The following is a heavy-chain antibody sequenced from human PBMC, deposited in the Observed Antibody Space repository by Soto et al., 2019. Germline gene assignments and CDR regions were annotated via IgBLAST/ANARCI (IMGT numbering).Heavy chain of an antibody. CDR2: IYHSGST. CDR1: GGSISSGGYS. J-gene: IGHJ4*02. V-gene: IGHV4-30-2*01. CDR3: XXXXXXXXXX. Sequence: QLQLQESGSGLVKPSQTLSLTCAVSGGSISSGGYSWSWIRQPPGKGLEWIGYIYHSGSTYYNPSLKSRVTISVDRSKNQFSLKLSSXXXXXXXXXXXXXXXXXXXXXXGQGTLVTVSS.